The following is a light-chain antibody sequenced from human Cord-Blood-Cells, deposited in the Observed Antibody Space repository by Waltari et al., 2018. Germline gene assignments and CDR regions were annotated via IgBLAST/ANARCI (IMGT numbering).Light chain of an antibody. CDR3: SSYTGSCTWV. CDR1: SSDVGGYNY. CDR2: DVS. Sequence: QSALTQPRSVSGSPGQSVTISCTGTSSDVGGYNYVSWYQQHPGKAPKLMIYDVSNRPSGVPDRFAGSKSGNTASLTISGLQAEDEADYYCSSYTGSCTWVFGGGTKLTVL. J-gene: IGLJ3*02. V-gene: IGLV2-11*01.